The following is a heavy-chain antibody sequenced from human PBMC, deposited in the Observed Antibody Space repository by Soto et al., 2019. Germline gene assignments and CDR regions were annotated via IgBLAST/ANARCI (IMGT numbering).Heavy chain of an antibody. CDR3: ASGIQLWLRRINNGDSG. CDR2: IIPMFGTA. V-gene: IGHV1-69*12. J-gene: IGHJ4*02. Sequence: QVQLVQSGAEVKKPESSVKVSCKAPGGTFSTYAISRIRQSPGQGLEWMGGIIPMFGTANYAQRFQDRVTITAAESTNTVYMELSSLRSEDTAVYFCASGIQLWLRRINNGDSGWGQGPLVTVSS. D-gene: IGHD5-18*01. CDR1: GGTFSTYA.